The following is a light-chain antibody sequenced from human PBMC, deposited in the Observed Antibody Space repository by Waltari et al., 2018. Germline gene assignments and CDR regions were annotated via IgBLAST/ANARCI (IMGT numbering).Light chain of an antibody. CDR2: LVS. CDR1: PSLLRNGDNY. CDR3: MQALATPG. J-gene: IGKJ3*01. Sequence: ETVVTQSPLSLSVSPGEPASISCRSSPSLLRNGDNYLDWYLQRPGQSQQLLIYLVSNRASGVPDRFSGSGSGTDFTLKISAVEGDDVGVYYCMQALATPGFGPGTKVELK. V-gene: IGKV2-28*01.